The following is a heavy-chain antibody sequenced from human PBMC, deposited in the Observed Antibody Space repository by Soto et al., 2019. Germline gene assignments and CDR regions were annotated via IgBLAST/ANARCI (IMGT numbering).Heavy chain of an antibody. CDR1: GYTFTSYG. CDR2: ISAYNGNT. CDR3: ARAGDYYDSSGYYYAFDI. Sequence: SVKVSCKASGYTFTSYGISWVRQAPGQGLEWMGWISAYNGNTNYAQKLQGRVTMTTDTSTSTAYMELRSLRSDDTAVYYCARAGDYYDSSGYYYAFDIWGQGTMVTVSS. V-gene: IGHV1-18*01. D-gene: IGHD3-22*01. J-gene: IGHJ3*02.